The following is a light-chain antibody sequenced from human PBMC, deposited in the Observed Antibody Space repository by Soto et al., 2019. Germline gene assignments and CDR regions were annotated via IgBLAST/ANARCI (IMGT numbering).Light chain of an antibody. Sequence: DMQMTQSPSSLSASVGDRVTITCRTSQTIDNYLNWYQHKPGKAPKLLIYGASTLQSGVSSRFTGSASGTDFTLTIDNLQAEDFATYYCQQTYTIPFAFGEGTKLEI. V-gene: IGKV1-39*01. CDR2: GAS. CDR3: QQTYTIPFA. J-gene: IGKJ2*01. CDR1: QTIDNY.